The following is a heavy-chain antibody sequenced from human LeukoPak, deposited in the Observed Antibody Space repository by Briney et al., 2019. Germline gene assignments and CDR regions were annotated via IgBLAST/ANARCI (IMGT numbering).Heavy chain of an antibody. V-gene: IGHV3-33*01. CDR1: GFTFSNYG. CDR3: ARNQDYGVYNSVGAFDI. D-gene: IGHD4-17*01. J-gene: IGHJ3*02. Sequence: GGSLRLSRAAAGFTFSNYGMHWVRQAPGKGLEWVAVIWSDGSNKYYADSVKGRFTISRDNSKNTLYLQMNSLRAEDTAVYYCARNQDYGVYNSVGAFDIWGQGTMVTVSS. CDR2: IWSDGSNK.